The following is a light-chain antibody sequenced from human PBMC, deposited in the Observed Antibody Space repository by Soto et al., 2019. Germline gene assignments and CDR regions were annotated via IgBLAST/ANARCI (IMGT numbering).Light chain of an antibody. J-gene: IGKJ4*01. CDR3: QQYNAWPLT. Sequence: EIVMTQSPATLSVSPGERVTLSCRASQSVNSNLAWYQQKPGQTPKLLIYVASTRATGIPARFSGSGSGTELTLTISSQQSEDFAIYYCQQYNAWPLTFGGGTKVEFK. CDR2: VAS. V-gene: IGKV3-15*01. CDR1: QSVNSN.